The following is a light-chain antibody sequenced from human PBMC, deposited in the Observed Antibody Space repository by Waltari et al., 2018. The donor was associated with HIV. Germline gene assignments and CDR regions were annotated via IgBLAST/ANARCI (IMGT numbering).Light chain of an antibody. CDR1: SSNIESNY. Sequence: QSVLTQPPSASGTPGQRVTIPCSGSSSNIESNYVYWYQQLPATAPQLLIYRNNRRPSGVPDRFSGSKSGTSASLAISGLRSEDEADYYCAAWDDILSGGFGGGTKLTVL. V-gene: IGLV1-47*01. CDR3: AAWDDILSGG. J-gene: IGLJ3*02. CDR2: RNN.